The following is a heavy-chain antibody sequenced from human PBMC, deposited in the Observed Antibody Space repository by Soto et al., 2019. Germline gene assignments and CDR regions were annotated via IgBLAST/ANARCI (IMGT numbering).Heavy chain of an antibody. CDR3: AITTPYYYYAMDV. V-gene: IGHV1-8*01. CDR2: LNPNSVNT. D-gene: IGHD1-1*01. Sequence: VQLVQSGAEVKKPGASVKVSCKASGYTFTSYDISGVRQATGQGLEGMGRLNPNSVNTAYAQKFQGRVTMTRTTSISTAYMELSSLRSEATAVYYCAITTPYYYYAMDVWGQGTTVTVSS. CDR1: GYTFTSYD. J-gene: IGHJ6*02.